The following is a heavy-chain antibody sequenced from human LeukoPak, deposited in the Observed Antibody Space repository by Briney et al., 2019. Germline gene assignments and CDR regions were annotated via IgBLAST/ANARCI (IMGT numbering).Heavy chain of an antibody. V-gene: IGHV3-23*01. Sequence: PGGSLRLSCAASGFTFSSYAMSWVRQAPGKGLEWVSAISGSGGSTYYANSVKGRFTISRDNSKNTLYLQMNSLRAEDTAVYYCAKSSGYSYGYGPQYFDYWGQGTLVTVSS. CDR3: AKSSGYSYGYGPQYFDY. CDR1: GFTFSSYA. CDR2: ISGSGGST. J-gene: IGHJ4*02. D-gene: IGHD5-18*01.